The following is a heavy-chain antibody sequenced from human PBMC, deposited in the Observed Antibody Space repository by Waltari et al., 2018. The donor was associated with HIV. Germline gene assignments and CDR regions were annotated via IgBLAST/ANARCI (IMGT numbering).Heavy chain of an antibody. Sequence: QVQLQESGPGLVKPSETLSLTCPVSGGSISSYYWSWIRQPPGKGLDWIGYIYYSGSTNYNPSLKSRVTISLDTSKSQFSLDLNSVTAADTAVYFCARSTTGGNGSGLTYWGQGTLVTVSS. CDR2: IYYSGST. J-gene: IGHJ4*02. CDR3: ARSTTGGNGSGLTY. V-gene: IGHV4-59*01. D-gene: IGHD3-16*01. CDR1: GGSISSYY.